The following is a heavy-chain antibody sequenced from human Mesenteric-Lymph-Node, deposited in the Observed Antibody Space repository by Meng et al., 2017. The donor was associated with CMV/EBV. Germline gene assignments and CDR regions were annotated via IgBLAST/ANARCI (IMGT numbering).Heavy chain of an antibody. J-gene: IGHJ6*02. CDR2: MNPNSGNT. CDR1: GYSFIGYS. V-gene: IGHV1-8*03. CDR3: ARRGGYNYGFHSYSGMDV. D-gene: IGHD5-18*01. Sequence: ASVKVSCKASGYSFIGYSIHWVRQATGQGLEWMGWMNPNSGNTGYAQKFQGRVTITRDTSISTAYMELSSLRSEDTAVYYCARRGGYNYGFHSYSGMDVWGQGTTVTVSS.